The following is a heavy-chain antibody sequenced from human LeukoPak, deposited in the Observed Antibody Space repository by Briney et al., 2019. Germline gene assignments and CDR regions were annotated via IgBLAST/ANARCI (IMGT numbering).Heavy chain of an antibody. J-gene: IGHJ6*03. CDR1: GFTFNTYG. D-gene: IGHD5-24*01. CDR2: ICSDGSKM. CDR3: ARGRDGYNYYYYYYMDV. V-gene: IGHV3-33*02. Sequence: GGSLRLSCAASGFTFNTYGMHWVRQAPGEGLEWVAVICSDGSKMYYADSAKGRFTISRDNSKNTVFLQMNSLRAEDTAVYYCARGRDGYNYYYYYYMDVWGKGTTVTVSS.